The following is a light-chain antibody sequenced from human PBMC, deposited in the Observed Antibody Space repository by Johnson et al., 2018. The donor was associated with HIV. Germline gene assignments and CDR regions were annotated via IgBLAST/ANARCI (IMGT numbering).Light chain of an antibody. Sequence: QSVLTQPPSVSAAPGQKVTISCSGSSYNIGNNYVSWYQQLPGTAPKLLIYENNKRPSGISDRFSASKSGTSATLGITGLQTGDEADYFCGTWDLSLNAYVFGPGTKVTVL. CDR1: SYNIGNNY. J-gene: IGLJ1*01. CDR2: ENN. V-gene: IGLV1-51*02. CDR3: GTWDLSLNAYV.